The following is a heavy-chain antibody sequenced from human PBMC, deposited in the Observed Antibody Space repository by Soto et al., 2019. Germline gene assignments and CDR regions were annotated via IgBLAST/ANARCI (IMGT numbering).Heavy chain of an antibody. CDR1: GYTFTSYY. CDR2: INPSGGST. V-gene: IGHV1-46*03. D-gene: IGHD6-13*01. CDR3: ARDASEQQLVRGAGYYYYYGMDV. J-gene: IGHJ6*02. Sequence: QVQLVQSGAEVKKPGASVKVSCKASGYTFTSYYMHWVRQAPGQGLEWMGIINPSGGSTSYAQKXPGXXXMTRETSTSTXXMXLXXLRSEDTAVYYCARDASEQQLVRGAGYYYYYGMDVWGQGTTVTVSS.